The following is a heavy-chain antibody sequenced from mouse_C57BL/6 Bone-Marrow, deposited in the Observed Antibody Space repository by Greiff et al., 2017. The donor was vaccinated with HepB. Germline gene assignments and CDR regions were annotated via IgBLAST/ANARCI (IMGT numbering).Heavy chain of an antibody. V-gene: IGHV1-59*01. J-gene: IGHJ2*01. CDR3: AREGYDVWEA. D-gene: IGHD2-2*01. CDR2: IDPSDSYT. CDR1: GYTFTSYW. Sequence: VQLQQPGAELVRPGTSVKLSCKASGYTFTSYWMHWVKQRPGQGLEWIGVIDPSDSYTNYNQKFKGKATLTVDTSSSTAYMQLSSLTSEDSAVYYCAREGYDVWEAWGEGTTLTVSS.